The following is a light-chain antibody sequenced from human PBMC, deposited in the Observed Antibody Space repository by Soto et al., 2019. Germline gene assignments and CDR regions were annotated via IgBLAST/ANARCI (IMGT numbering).Light chain of an antibody. V-gene: IGLV2-23*01. CDR3: CSYAGRSTWV. CDR1: SSDVGNYDL. CDR2: EGS. Sequence: QSVLTQPASVSGSPGQSITISCTGSSSDVGNYDLVSWYQQHPGKVPKLMIYEGSKRPSGVSHRFSGSKSGNTASLTISGRQAEDDADYYCCSYAGRSTWVFGGGTKVTVL. J-gene: IGLJ3*02.